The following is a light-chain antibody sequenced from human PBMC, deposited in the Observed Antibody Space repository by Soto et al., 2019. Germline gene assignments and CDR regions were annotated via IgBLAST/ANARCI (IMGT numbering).Light chain of an antibody. CDR3: QQYYSYSYT. J-gene: IGKJ2*01. CDR2: AAS. Sequence: AIRMTQSPSSFSASIGDRVTITCRASQGISSYLAWYQQKPGKAPQLLIYAASTLQSGVPSRFSGSGSGTDFTLTISSLQSEDYATYYCQQYYSYSYTFGQGTKLEI. V-gene: IGKV1-8*01. CDR1: QGISSY.